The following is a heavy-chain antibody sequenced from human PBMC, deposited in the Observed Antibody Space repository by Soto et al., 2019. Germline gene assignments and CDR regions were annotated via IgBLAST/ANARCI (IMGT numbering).Heavy chain of an antibody. D-gene: IGHD3-22*01. J-gene: IGHJ5*02. CDR2: IIPIFGTA. Sequence: SGKVSCKASGGTFSSYAISWVREAPGQGLEWMGGIIPIFGTANYAQKFQGRVTITADKSTSTAYMELSSLRSEDTAVYYCARASYYYDSSGPNNWFDPWGQGTLVTVSS. V-gene: IGHV1-69*06. CDR1: GGTFSSYA. CDR3: ARASYYYDSSGPNNWFDP.